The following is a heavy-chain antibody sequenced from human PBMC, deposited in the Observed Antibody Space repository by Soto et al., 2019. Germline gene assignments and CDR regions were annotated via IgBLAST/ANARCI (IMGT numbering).Heavy chain of an antibody. CDR3: ATGVLMVYATSRGFDY. Sequence: EASVKVSCKVSGYTLTELSMHWVRQAPGKGLEWMGGFDPEDGETIYAQKFQGRVTMTEDTSTDTAYMELSSLRSEDTAVYYCATGVLMVYATSRGFDYWGQGTLVTVSS. V-gene: IGHV1-24*01. CDR2: FDPEDGET. J-gene: IGHJ4*02. CDR1: GYTLTELS. D-gene: IGHD2-8*01.